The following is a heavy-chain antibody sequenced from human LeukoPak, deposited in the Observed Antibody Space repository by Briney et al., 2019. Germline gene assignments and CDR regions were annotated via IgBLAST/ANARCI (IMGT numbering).Heavy chain of an antibody. CDR1: GFTFSSYA. Sequence: GGSLRLSCAASGFTFSSYAMSWVRQAPGKGLEWVSVISGSGGSTLHADSVKGRFTISRDNSKNTLYLQMNSLRAEDTAVYYCAKVGSGRGDFDYWGQGTLVTVSS. CDR3: AKVGSGRGDFDY. J-gene: IGHJ4*02. V-gene: IGHV3-23*01. D-gene: IGHD3-10*01. CDR2: ISGSGGST.